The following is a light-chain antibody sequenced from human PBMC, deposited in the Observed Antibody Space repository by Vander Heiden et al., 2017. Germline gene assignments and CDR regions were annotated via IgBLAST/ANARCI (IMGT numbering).Light chain of an antibody. CDR2: GAS. Sequence: DIVLTQSPGTLSLSPGERATLSCRASQSVSSSLLAWYQQKPGQAPRLLTYGASTRATGIPDRFTGSGSGTDFTLTISRLEPEDFAVYYWQQYGSSPWTFGQGTKVEIK. J-gene: IGKJ1*01. CDR3: QQYGSSPWT. V-gene: IGKV3-20*01. CDR1: QSVSSSL.